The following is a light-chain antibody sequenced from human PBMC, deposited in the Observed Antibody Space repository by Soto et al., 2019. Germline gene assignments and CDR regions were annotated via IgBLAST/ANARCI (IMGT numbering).Light chain of an antibody. V-gene: IGLV2-14*01. CDR2: EVS. CDR3: SSYTNSNTRV. J-gene: IGLJ1*01. CDR1: NSDVGDYNY. Sequence: QSALTQPASVSGSPGQSITISCTGTNSDVGDYNYVSWYQQHPGKAPKLIIYEVSNRPSGISDRFSASKSGNTASLTISGLQAEGEADYYCSSYTNSNTRVFGTGTKVTVL.